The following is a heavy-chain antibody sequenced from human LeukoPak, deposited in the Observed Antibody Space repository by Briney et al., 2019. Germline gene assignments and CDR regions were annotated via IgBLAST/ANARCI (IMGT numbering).Heavy chain of an antibody. CDR2: IYYSGST. J-gene: IGHJ3*02. CDR1: GGSISNYY. Sequence: SETLSLTCTVSGGSISNYYWSWIRQPPGKGLEWIGYIYYSGSTNYNPSLKSRVTISVDTSKNQFSLKLTSVTAADTAVYYCARPSGSYYGFGVSDIWGHRTMVTVSS. D-gene: IGHD1-26*01. V-gene: IGHV4-59*08. CDR3: ARPSGSYYGFGVSDI.